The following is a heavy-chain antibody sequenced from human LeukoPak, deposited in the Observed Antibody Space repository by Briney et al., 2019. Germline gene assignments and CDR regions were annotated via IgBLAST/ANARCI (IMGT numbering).Heavy chain of an antibody. V-gene: IGHV4-4*02. J-gene: IGHJ2*01. CDR2: IYHSGST. Sequence: SGTLSLTCAVSGGSISSSNWWSWVRQPPGKGLEWIGEIYHSGSTNYNPSLKSRVTTSVDKSKNQFSLKLSSVTAADTAMYYCATVTVVVPAAIRYFDLWGRGTLVTVSS. CDR3: ATVTVVVPAAIRYFDL. D-gene: IGHD2-2*01. CDR1: GGSISSSNW.